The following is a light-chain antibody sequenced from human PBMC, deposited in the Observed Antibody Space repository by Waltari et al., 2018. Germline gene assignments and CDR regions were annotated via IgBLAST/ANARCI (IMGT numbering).Light chain of an antibody. CDR2: GAS. Sequence: EIVLTQSPGTLSLSPGERATLSCRASQSVSSNFLAWYQHKPGQAPSLLIYGASNRATGIPDRFSGSGSGTDFTLTISRLEPEDFAVYYCQQYGGSPEFTFGGGTKVEIK. CDR3: QQYGGSPEFT. V-gene: IGKV3-20*01. CDR1: QSVSSNF. J-gene: IGKJ4*01.